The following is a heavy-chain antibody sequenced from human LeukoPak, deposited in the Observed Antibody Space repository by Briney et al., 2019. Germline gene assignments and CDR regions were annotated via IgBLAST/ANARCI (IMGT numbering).Heavy chain of an antibody. CDR1: GYSFTSYW. Sequence: GESLKISCKGSGYSFTSYWIGWVRQMPGKGLEWMGIIYPGDSDTRYSPSFQGQVTISADKSISTAYLQWSSLKASNTAMYYCARMDCSGGSSYSDTINSYCYGMDVWGQGTTVTVSS. CDR2: IYPGDSDT. CDR3: ARMDCSGGSSYSDTINSYCYGMDV. V-gene: IGHV5-51*01. J-gene: IGHJ6*02. D-gene: IGHD2-15*01.